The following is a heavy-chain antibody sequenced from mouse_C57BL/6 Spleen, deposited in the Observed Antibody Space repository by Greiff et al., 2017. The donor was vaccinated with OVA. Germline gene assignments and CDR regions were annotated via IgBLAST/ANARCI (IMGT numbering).Heavy chain of an antibody. J-gene: IGHJ4*01. CDR3: VRQVVGRDYAMDY. V-gene: IGHV10-1*01. CDR1: GFSFNTYA. D-gene: IGHD1-1*02. Sequence: EVHLVESGGGLVQPKGSLKLSCAASGFSFNTYAMNWVRQAPGKGLEWVARIRSKSNNYATYYAVSVKDRFTISRDNSESMLYLQMNNWKTEDTAFDYCVRQVVGRDYAMDYWGQGTSVTVSS. CDR2: IRSKSNNYAT.